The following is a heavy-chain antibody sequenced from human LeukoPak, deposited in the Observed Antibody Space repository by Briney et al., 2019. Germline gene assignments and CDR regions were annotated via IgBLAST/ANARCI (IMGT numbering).Heavy chain of an antibody. CDR1: GYSISSDYY. CDR2: IYHSGST. J-gene: IGHJ3*02. D-gene: IGHD2/OR15-2a*01. Sequence: SETLSLTCTVSGYSISSDYYWGWIRQPPGKGLEWIGSIYHSGSTNYNPSLKSRVTISVDTSKNQFSLKLSSVTAADTAVYYCARHFSTGGSDAFDIWGQGTMVTVSS. V-gene: IGHV4-38-2*02. CDR3: ARHFSTGGSDAFDI.